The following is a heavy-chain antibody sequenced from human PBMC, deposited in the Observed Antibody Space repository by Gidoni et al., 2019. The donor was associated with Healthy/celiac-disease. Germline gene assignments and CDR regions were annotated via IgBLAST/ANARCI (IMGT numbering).Heavy chain of an antibody. D-gene: IGHD5-12*01. Sequence: QVTLKESGPVLVKPTETLTLTCTVSGFSLSNARLGVSWIRQPPGKALEWLAHIFSNDEKSYSTSLKSRLTISKDTSKSQVVLTMTNMDPVDTATYYCARIGDGYNWDYYYYGMDVWGQGTTVTVSS. CDR2: IFSNDEK. J-gene: IGHJ6*02. V-gene: IGHV2-26*01. CDR3: ARIGDGYNWDYYYYGMDV. CDR1: GFSLSNARLG.